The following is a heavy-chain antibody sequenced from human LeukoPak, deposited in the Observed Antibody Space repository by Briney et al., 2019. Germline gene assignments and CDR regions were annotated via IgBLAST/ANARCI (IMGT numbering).Heavy chain of an antibody. V-gene: IGHV4-61*02. J-gene: IGHJ3*02. CDR2: IYTSGST. CDR3: ARHTLLWFGELGGDAFDI. D-gene: IGHD3-10*01. CDR1: GGSISSGSYY. Sequence: PSETLSLTCTVSGGSISSGSYYWSWIRQPAGKGLEWIGRIYTSGSTNYNPSLKSRVTISVDTSKNQSSLKLSSVTAADTAVYYCARHTLLWFGELGGDAFDIWGQGTMVTVSS.